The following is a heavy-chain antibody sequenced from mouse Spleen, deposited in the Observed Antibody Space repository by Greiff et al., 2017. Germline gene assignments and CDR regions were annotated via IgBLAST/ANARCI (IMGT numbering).Heavy chain of an antibody. CDR1: GYSITSGYD. CDR3: ARDDYDWFAY. CDR2: ISYSGST. J-gene: IGHJ3*01. Sequence: VQLQQSGPGMVKPSQSLSLTCTVPGYSITSGYDWHWIRHFPGNKLEWMGYISYSGSTNYNPSLKSRISITHDTSKNHFFLKLNSVTTEDTATYYCARDDYDWFAYWGQGTLVTVSA. D-gene: IGHD2-4*01. V-gene: IGHV3-1*01.